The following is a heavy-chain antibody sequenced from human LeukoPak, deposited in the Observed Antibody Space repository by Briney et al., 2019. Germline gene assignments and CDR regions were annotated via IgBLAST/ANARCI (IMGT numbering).Heavy chain of an antibody. Sequence: GGSLRLSCAPSGFTFSRYSMNWVRQAPGEGLEWVSSITSNGNSTYYAKTLKGRFTISIDNAKNSLYLQMSGLTAEDTAIYYCSRAIRATGTDYWGQGTLVTVSS. CDR3: SRAIRATGTDY. J-gene: IGHJ4*02. CDR1: GFTFSRYS. V-gene: IGHV3-21*01. D-gene: IGHD6-13*01. CDR2: ITSNGNST.